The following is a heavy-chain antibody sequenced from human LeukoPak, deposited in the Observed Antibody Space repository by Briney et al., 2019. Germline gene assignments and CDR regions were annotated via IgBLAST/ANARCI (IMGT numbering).Heavy chain of an antibody. J-gene: IGHJ4*02. CDR1: GFTFSSYA. Sequence: PGGSLRLSCAASGFTFSSYAMSWVRQAPGKGLEWVSAISSSGGSTYYADSVKGRFTISRDNSKNTLYLQMNSLRAEDTAVYYCAKAREDFDWLLSPQYYFDYWGQGTLVTVSS. CDR3: AKAREDFDWLLSPQYYFDY. V-gene: IGHV3-23*01. CDR2: ISSSGGST. D-gene: IGHD3-9*01.